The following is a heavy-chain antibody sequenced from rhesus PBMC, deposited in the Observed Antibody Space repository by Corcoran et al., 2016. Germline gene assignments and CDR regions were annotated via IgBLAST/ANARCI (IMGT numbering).Heavy chain of an antibody. CDR2: IYCSGGST. CDR1: GGSISSSNW. Sequence: QVQLQESGPAVVKPSETLSLTCAVSGGSISSSNWGSWIRQSPGKGLEWIGGIYCSGGSTEYNPSLKSRVTLSIDTSKNQFSLKLSSVTAADTAVYYCARLNYGWYFDLWGPGTPITISS. V-gene: IGHV4-93*02. CDR3: ARLNYGWYFDL. D-gene: IGHD3-9*01. J-gene: IGHJ2*01.